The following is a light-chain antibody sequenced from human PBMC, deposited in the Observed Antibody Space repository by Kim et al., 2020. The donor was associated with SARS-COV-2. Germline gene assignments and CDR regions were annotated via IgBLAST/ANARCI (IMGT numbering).Light chain of an antibody. V-gene: IGKV3-11*01. CDR3: QRSSWPIT. Sequence: SLSPGEGAILSCRASHSVGDFLAWYQQRPGQAPRLLIYDASKRATGIPTRFSDSGSGTDFTLTVSTLEPEDFALYYCQRSSWPITFGQGTRLEIK. CDR2: DAS. CDR1: HSVGDF. J-gene: IGKJ5*01.